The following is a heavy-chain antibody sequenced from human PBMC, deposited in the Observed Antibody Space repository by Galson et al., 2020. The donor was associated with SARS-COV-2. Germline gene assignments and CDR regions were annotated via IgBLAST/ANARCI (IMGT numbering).Heavy chain of an antibody. V-gene: IGHV3-15*01. D-gene: IGHD2-2*01. CDR2: IKSRADGATT. Sequence: TGGSLRLSCAASEFTFTNAWMNWVRQAPGKGLEWVGRIKSRADGATTDYAATMKGRFTIPRDDSKNTLYLQMNSLRAEDTAVYYCARDLKVVPAALTQDDYYYYYGMDVWGQGTTVTVSS. CDR1: EFTFTNAW. CDR3: ARDLKVVPAALTQDDYYYYYGMDV. J-gene: IGHJ6*02.